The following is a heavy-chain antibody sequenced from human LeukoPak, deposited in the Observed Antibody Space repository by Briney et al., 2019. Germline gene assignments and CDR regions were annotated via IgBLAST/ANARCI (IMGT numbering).Heavy chain of an antibody. J-gene: IGHJ4*02. Sequence: PGGSLRLSCAASGLTFISYFMNSVRQAPGKGLVWVSSISSRGTYTSYADSLEGRFTISRDNAQNSLYLQMNSLRAEDTAVYYCSRDSHIVGDTASFDIWGQGTLVIVSP. D-gene: IGHD1-26*01. CDR3: SRDSHIVGDTASFDI. V-gene: IGHV3-21*01. CDR2: ISSRGTYT. CDR1: GLTFISYF.